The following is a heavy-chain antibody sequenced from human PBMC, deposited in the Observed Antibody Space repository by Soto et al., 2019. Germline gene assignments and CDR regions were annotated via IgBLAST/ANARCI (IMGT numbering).Heavy chain of an antibody. D-gene: IGHD3-22*01. CDR1: GGTFISHA. J-gene: IGHJ1*01. Sequence: GASVKVSCKASGGTFISHAISWVRQAPGQGLEWMGGIIPILGTANYAQKFQGRVTSTADESTSTAYMELSSLRSEDTAVYYCAKKSESFDSSGYDYGFQHWGQGAPVTVS. CDR2: IIPILGTA. V-gene: IGHV1-69*13. CDR3: AKKSESFDSSGYDYGFQH.